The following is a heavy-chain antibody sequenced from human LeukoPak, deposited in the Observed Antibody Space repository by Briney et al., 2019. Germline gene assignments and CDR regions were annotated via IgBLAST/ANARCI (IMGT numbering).Heavy chain of an antibody. CDR3: AAQPCINGICYLDY. J-gene: IGHJ4*02. V-gene: IGHV3-30*04. CDR2: ISYHARDQ. CDR1: GFTFSDLA. Sequence: GGSLRLSCTASGFTFSDLAMHWVRQAPGKGLEWVTVISYHARDQFYADSVKGRFTVSRDNSRNILYLQMNSLRVEDSAVYYCAAQPCINGICYLDYWGQGALVTVSS. D-gene: IGHD2-8*01.